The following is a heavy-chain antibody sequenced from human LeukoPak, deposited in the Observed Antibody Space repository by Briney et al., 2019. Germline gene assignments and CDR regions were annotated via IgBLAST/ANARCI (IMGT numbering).Heavy chain of an antibody. J-gene: IGHJ4*02. CDR1: GFTFSSYG. CDR2: ISYDGSNK. Sequence: PGRSLRLSCAASGFTFSSYGMHWVRQAPGKGLERVAVISYDGSNKYYADSVKGRFTISRDNSKNTLYLQMNSLRAEDTAVYYCAKDQKYYDSSGLPGYWGQGTLVTVSS. CDR3: AKDQKYYDSSGLPGY. D-gene: IGHD3-22*01. V-gene: IGHV3-30*18.